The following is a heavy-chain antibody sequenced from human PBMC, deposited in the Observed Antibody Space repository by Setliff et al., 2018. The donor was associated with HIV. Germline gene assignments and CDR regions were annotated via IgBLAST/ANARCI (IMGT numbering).Heavy chain of an antibody. J-gene: IGHJ3*02. CDR3: ARLLQGGNYAFDI. CDR1: GGSIVRYY. Sequence: PSETLSLTCTVSGGSIVRYYWTWIRQPPGKGLEWIGYIYYSGSTNYNPSLKSRVIISVDTSKMQFSLKLRPVTAADTAMYYCARLLQGGNYAFDIWGQGTMVTVSS. V-gene: IGHV4-59*08. CDR2: IYYSGST. D-gene: IGHD2-21*02.